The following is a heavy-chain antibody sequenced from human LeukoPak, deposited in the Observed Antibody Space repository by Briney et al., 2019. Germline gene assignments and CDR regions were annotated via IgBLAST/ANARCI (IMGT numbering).Heavy chain of an antibody. CDR2: IIPILGIA. CDR1: GGTFSSYT. V-gene: IGHV1-69*04. CDR3: AREEWEFDGMDV. Sequence: ASVKVYCKASGGTFSSYTISWVRQAPGQGLEWMGRIIPILGIANYAQKFQGRVTITADKSTSTAYMELSSLRSEDTAVYYCAREEWEFDGMDVWGQGTTVTVSS. D-gene: IGHD3-10*01. J-gene: IGHJ6*02.